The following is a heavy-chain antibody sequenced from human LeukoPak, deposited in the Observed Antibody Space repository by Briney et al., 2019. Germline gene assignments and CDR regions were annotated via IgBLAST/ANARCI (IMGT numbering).Heavy chain of an antibody. CDR1: GYTFTSYY. J-gene: IGHJ5*01. D-gene: IGHD6-13*01. V-gene: IGHV1-46*01. CDR2: INPSGGST. CDR3: ARQTSAAADNGWFDS. Sequence: GASVKVSCKASGYTFTSYYMHWVRQAPGQGLEWMGIINPSGGSTSYTQNFQGRVTMTRDTSTSTVYMELSSLRSEDTAVYYCARQTSAAADNGWFDSWGQGTLVTVSS.